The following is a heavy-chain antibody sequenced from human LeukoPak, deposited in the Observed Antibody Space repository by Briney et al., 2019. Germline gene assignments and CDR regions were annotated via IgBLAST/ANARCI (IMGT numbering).Heavy chain of an antibody. D-gene: IGHD3-9*01. Sequence: PGRSLRLSCVASGFSFDDYAINWVRQAPGKGLEWVSGIRWKSGSIAYADSVKGRFTISRDNAKKSLYLQMDSLRAEDTAVYYCATHGYNELRYFDWSTNEWGQGTLVTVSS. J-gene: IGHJ4*02. CDR3: ATHGYNELRYFDWSTNE. V-gene: IGHV3-9*01. CDR1: GFSFDDYA. CDR2: IRWKSGSI.